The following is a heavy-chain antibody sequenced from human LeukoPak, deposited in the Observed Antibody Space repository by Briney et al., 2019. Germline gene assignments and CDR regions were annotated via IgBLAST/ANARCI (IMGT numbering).Heavy chain of an antibody. CDR2: IHHGGNT. V-gene: IGHV4-38-2*01. CDR3: ARWLGNGFDI. J-gene: IGHJ3*02. D-gene: IGHD6-19*01. Sequence: PSETLSLTCVVSGYPVGSNSYWAWIRQSPGKGLEWIGSIHHGGNTYYNPSLMSRVSMSLDTSKNQCSLNLNSVTAADTAVFYCARWLGNGFDIWGQGTMVTVSS. CDR1: GYPVGSNSY.